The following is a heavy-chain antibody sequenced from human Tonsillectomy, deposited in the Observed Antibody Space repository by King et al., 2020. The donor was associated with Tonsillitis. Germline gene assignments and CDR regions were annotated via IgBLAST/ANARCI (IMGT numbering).Heavy chain of an antibody. Sequence: QLQESGPGLVKPSQTLSLTCSVSGGSIRGGGYFWPWVRQHPGQGLEWIGYISYSGTTSYNPSLKSRLTISVDTSENQFSLRLSSVTAADTAVYYCARGPQTGDALDYWGQGTLVTVSS. CDR2: ISYSGTT. V-gene: IGHV4-31*03. D-gene: IGHD7-27*01. CDR3: ARGPQTGDALDY. CDR1: GGSIRGGGYF. J-gene: IGHJ4*02.